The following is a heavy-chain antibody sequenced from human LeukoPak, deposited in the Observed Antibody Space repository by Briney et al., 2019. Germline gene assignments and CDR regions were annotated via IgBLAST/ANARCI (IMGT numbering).Heavy chain of an antibody. CDR1: GFIFSSYT. CDR3: ARENGGVLWFGELFY. J-gene: IGHJ4*02. D-gene: IGHD3-10*01. V-gene: IGHV3-23*01. CDR2: ISGSGGIT. Sequence: GSLRLSCEASGFIFSSYTMSWVRQAPGKGLEWVSGISGSGGITYYADPVKGRFTISRDNSKNTLYLQMNSLRAEDTAVYYCARENGGVLWFGELFYWGQGTLVTVSS.